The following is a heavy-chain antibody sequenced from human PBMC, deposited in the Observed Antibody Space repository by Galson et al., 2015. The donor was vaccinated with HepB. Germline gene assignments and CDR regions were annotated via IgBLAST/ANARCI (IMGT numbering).Heavy chain of an antibody. D-gene: IGHD4-23*01. CDR1: GFTFSSYA. Sequence: SLRLSCAASGFTFSSYAMHWVRQAPGKGLEWVAVISYDGSNKYYADSVKGRFTISRDNSKNTLYLQMNSLRAEDTAVYCCARGKYGGNPFDYWGQGTLVTVSS. J-gene: IGHJ4*02. CDR2: ISYDGSNK. CDR3: ARGKYGGNPFDY. V-gene: IGHV3-30-3*01.